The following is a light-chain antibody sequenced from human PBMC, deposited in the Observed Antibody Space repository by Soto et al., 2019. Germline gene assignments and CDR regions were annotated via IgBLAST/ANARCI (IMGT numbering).Light chain of an antibody. Sequence: QSVLTQPPSVSGAPGQRVTISCTGSSSNIGAGYDVHWYQQLLGTAPKLLIYGNSNRPSGVPDRFSGSKSGTSASLATTGLQAEDEADYYCQSYDSSLSGWVFGGGTKLTVL. CDR2: GNS. CDR1: SSNIGAGYD. V-gene: IGLV1-40*01. J-gene: IGLJ3*02. CDR3: QSYDSSLSGWV.